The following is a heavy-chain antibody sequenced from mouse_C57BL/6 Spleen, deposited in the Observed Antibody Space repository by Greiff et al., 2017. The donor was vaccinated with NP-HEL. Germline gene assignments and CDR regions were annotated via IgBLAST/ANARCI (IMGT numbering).Heavy chain of an antibody. CDR1: GFTFSSYA. J-gene: IGHJ3*01. CDR3: AGDQGQLRRWFAY. Sequence: EVQVVESGGGLVKPGGSLKLSCAASGFTFSSYAMSWVRQTPEKRLEWVATISDGGSYTYYPDNVKGRFTISRDNAKNNLDLQMRHLKSEDTAMYYCAGDQGQLRRWFAYWGQGTLVTVSA. V-gene: IGHV5-4*01. CDR2: ISDGGSYT. D-gene: IGHD3-2*02.